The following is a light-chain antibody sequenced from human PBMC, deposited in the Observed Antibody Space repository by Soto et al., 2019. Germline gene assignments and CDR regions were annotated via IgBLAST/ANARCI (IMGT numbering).Light chain of an antibody. CDR2: DVS. CDR3: SSYTSRSTPYVV. J-gene: IGLJ2*01. Sequence: QSVLTQPASVSGSPGQSIAISCTGTSSDVGGYNYVSWYQQHPGKAPKLMIYDVSSRPSGVSNRFSGSKSGNTASLTISGLQAEDEADYYYSSYTSRSTPYVVFGGGTQLTVL. V-gene: IGLV2-14*01. CDR1: SSDVGGYNY.